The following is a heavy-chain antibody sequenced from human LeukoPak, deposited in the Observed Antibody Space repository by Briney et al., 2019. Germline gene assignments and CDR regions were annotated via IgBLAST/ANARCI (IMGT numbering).Heavy chain of an antibody. Sequence: PGRSLRLSCAASGFSFSSFGMHWVRQAPGKGLEWVAFIRYDGSNKYYADSVKGRFTISRDNSKNTLYLQMNSMRAEDTSVYYCAEKPRRGLHYYYMDVWGKGTTVTISS. D-gene: IGHD3-16*01. CDR3: AEKPRRGLHYYYMDV. V-gene: IGHV3-30*02. CDR2: IRYDGSNK. CDR1: GFSFSSFG. J-gene: IGHJ6*03.